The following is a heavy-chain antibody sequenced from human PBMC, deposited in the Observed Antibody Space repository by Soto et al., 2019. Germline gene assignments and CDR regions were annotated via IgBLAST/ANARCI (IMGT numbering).Heavy chain of an antibody. CDR2: IYYSGST. CDR3: ARHSFFKAEDGIRDL. Sequence: QPPGKGLEWIGSIYYSGSTNYNPARKSRVTVYVDPSKNSLSPKLSYVTAADTAVYYCARHSFFKAEDGIRDL. J-gene: IGHJ2*01. D-gene: IGHD2-21*01. V-gene: IGHV4-39*01.